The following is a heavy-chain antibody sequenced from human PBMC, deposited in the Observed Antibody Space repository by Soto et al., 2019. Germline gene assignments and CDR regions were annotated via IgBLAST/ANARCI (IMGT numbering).Heavy chain of an antibody. D-gene: IGHD3-22*01. V-gene: IGHV3-48*02. CDR2: ISSSSSTI. Sequence: EVQLVESGGGLVQPGGSLRLSCAASGFTFSSYSMNWVRQAPGKGLEWVSYISSSSSTIYYADSVKGRFTISRDNAKNSLYLQMNRLRDEDTAVYYCAVDHYYDSSGYPRWGQGTLVTVSS. CDR1: GFTFSSYS. CDR3: AVDHYYDSSGYPR. J-gene: IGHJ4*02.